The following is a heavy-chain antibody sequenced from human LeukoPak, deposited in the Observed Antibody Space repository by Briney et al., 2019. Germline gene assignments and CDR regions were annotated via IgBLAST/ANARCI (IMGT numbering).Heavy chain of an antibody. D-gene: IGHD3-10*01. Sequence: ASVKVSCKASGYTFIGYYMHWVRQAPGQGLEWMGWTNPNSGDTNYTQKFQGRVTMTRDTSISTAYMEVSRLRSDDTAVYYCATLGSGSSPFDYWGQGTLVTVSS. CDR2: TNPNSGDT. V-gene: IGHV1-2*02. CDR3: ATLGSGSSPFDY. J-gene: IGHJ4*02. CDR1: GYTFIGYY.